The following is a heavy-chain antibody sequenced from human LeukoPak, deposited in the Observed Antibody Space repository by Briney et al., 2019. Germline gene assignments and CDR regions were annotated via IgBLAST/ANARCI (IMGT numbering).Heavy chain of an antibody. CDR1: GFTVSSNY. D-gene: IGHD5-18*01. Sequence: PGGSLRLSCAASGFTVSSNYMSWVRQAPGKGLEWVSVIYSGGSTYYADSVKGRFTISRDNSKNTLYPQMNSLRAEDTAVYYCARDGRYSYGHDAFDIWGQGTMVTVSS. V-gene: IGHV3-53*01. J-gene: IGHJ3*02. CDR2: IYSGGST. CDR3: ARDGRYSYGHDAFDI.